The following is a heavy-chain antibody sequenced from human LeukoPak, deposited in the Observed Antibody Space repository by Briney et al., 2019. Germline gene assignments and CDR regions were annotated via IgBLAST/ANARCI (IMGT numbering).Heavy chain of an antibody. V-gene: IGHV4-59*08. CDR1: GGSISNYY. D-gene: IGHD5-24*01. Sequence: PSETLSLTCTVSGGSISNYYWSWIRQSPEKGLEWIGYIHDSGSTNYSPSLESRVTISVDTSKNQFSLKLSSVTAADTAVYYCARLDAAAGRYLQFFYWGQGTLVTVSS. J-gene: IGHJ4*02. CDR3: ARLDAAAGRYLQFFY. CDR2: IHDSGST.